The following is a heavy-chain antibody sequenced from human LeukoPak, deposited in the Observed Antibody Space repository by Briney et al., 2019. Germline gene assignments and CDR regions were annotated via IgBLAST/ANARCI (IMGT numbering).Heavy chain of an antibody. CDR1: GFTFSNYA. J-gene: IGHJ4*02. V-gene: IGHV3-23*01. CDR3: AKGYDSSGYSPSY. CDR2: ISGSGGST. D-gene: IGHD3-22*01. Sequence: GGSLRLSCAASGFTFSNYAMSWARQAPGKGLEWVSAISGSGGSTYYADPVKGRFTISRDNSKNTLYLQTNSLRAEDTAVYYCAKGYDSSGYSPSYWGQGTLVTVSS.